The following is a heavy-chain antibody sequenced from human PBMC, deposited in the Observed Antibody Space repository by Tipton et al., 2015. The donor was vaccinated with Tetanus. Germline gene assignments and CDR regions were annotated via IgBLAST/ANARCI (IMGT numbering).Heavy chain of an antibody. CDR2: INYSGLS. J-gene: IGHJ5*02. V-gene: IGHV4-34*01. CDR1: GGSFNDYY. CDR3: AASVVRWFDP. Sequence: TLSLTRGVSGGSFNDYYWSWIRQSPGKGLEWIGEINYSGLSNYNPSLKSRVTLSVDTSKRQISLKLTSVTAADTAVYYCAASVVRWFDPWGQGTPVIVSS. D-gene: IGHD2-15*01.